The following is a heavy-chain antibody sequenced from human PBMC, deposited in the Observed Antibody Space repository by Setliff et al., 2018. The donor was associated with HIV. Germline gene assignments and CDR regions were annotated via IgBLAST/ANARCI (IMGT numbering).Heavy chain of an antibody. CDR3: VKGGRTSTVFDY. D-gene: IGHD1-7*01. Sequence: SETLSLTCTVIGASVSMPGWWGWVRQSPGKRLEWIGEVSDGGTKYPPSLQGRATPSFDRSKNQFSLELRSVTAADTAVYYCVKGGRTSTVFDYWGQGVMVTVSS. V-gene: IGHV4-4*02. CDR2: VSDGGT. J-gene: IGHJ4*02. CDR1: GASVSMPGW.